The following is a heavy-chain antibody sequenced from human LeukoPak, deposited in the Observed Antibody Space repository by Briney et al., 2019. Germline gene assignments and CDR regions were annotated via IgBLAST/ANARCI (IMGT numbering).Heavy chain of an antibody. Sequence: PSETLSLTCAVYGGSFSGYYWSWIRQPPGKGLEWIGEINHSGSTNYNPSLKSRVTISVDTSKNQFSLKLSSVTAADTAVYDCARLVLGDYSDYWGQGTLVTVSS. CDR2: INHSGST. V-gene: IGHV4-34*01. J-gene: IGHJ4*02. D-gene: IGHD3-16*01. CDR1: GGSFSGYY. CDR3: ARLVLGDYSDY.